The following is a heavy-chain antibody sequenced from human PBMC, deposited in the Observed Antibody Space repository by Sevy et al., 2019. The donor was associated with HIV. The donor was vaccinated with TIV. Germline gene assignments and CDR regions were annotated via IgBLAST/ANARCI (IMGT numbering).Heavy chain of an antibody. Sequence: ASVKVSCKASGGTFSKYAITWVRQAPGQGLEWMGGIIPIFGTANYAQKFQGRVTITAEESTSTADMELSSLRSEETAVYYCARDRGFSSTSEYGMDVWGQGTTGTVSS. CDR3: ARDRGFSSTSEYGMDV. CDR2: IIPIFGTA. CDR1: GGTFSKYA. D-gene: IGHD2-2*01. V-gene: IGHV1-69*13. J-gene: IGHJ6*02.